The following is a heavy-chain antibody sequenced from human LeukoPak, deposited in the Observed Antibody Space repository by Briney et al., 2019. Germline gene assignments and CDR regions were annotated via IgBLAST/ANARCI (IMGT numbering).Heavy chain of an antibody. J-gene: IGHJ4*02. CDR1: GYTFTGHY. CDR2: INPNSGGT. V-gene: IGHV1-2*02. CDR3: ARDRSPTGFDY. Sequence: ASVKVSCKASGYTFTGHYMHWVRQAPGQWLEWMGWINPNSGGTNYAQKFQGRVTMTRDTSISTAYMELSRLRSDDTAVYYCARDRSPTGFDYWGQGTLVTVSS. D-gene: IGHD7-27*01.